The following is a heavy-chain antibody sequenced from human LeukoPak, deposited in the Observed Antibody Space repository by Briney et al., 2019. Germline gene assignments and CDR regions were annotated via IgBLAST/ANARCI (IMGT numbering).Heavy chain of an antibody. J-gene: IGHJ5*02. CDR3: ARHSGYFDWFDP. CDR2: ISGSGGST. D-gene: IGHD3-10*01. CDR1: GFTFSSYA. V-gene: IGHV3-23*01. Sequence: GGSLRLSCAASGFTFSSYAMSWVRQAPGKGLEWVSAISGSGGSTYYADSVKGRFTISRDNSKNTLYLQMNSLRAEDTAEYYCARHSGYFDWFDPWGQGTLVTVSS.